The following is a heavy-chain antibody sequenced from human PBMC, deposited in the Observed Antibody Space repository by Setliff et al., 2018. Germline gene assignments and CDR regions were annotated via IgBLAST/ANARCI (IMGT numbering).Heavy chain of an antibody. V-gene: IGHV4-59*12. J-gene: IGHJ2*01. CDR2: IQNGGNT. CDR3: ARVGRRVDPDTVRRRYSDL. D-gene: IGHD3-3*01. CDR1: GDSISRYY. Sequence: SETLSLTCTVSGDSISRYYWSWIRQPPGKGLEWIGYIQNGGNTKYNPSLGSRITMSVDTPKNQFSLKLNSVTAADTAVYYCARVGRRVDPDTVRRRYSDLWGRGTLVTVSS.